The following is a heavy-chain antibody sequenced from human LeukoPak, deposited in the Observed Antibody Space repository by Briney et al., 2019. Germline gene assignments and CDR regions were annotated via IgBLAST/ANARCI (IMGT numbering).Heavy chain of an antibody. D-gene: IGHD3-22*01. V-gene: IGHV3-21*01. CDR3: ARDYYDSSGYNDY. CDR1: GFTFSSYE. CDR2: ISSSSSYI. Sequence: GGSLRLSCAASGFTFSSYEMNRVRQAPGKGLEWVSSISSSSSYIYYADSVKGRFTISRDNAKNSLYLQMNSLRAEDTAVYYCARDYYDSSGYNDYWGQGTLVTVSS. J-gene: IGHJ4*02.